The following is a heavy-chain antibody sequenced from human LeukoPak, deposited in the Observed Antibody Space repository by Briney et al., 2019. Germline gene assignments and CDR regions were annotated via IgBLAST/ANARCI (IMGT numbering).Heavy chain of an antibody. J-gene: IGHJ4*02. D-gene: IGHD2-15*01. CDR2: IYYSGST. CDR1: GGSISSYY. V-gene: IGHV4-59*01. CDR3: ASHYLVAARPYFDY. Sequence: NPSETLSLTCTVSGGSISSYYWSWIRQPPGKGLEWIGYIYYSGSTNYNPSLKSRVTISVDTSKNQFSLKLSSVTAADTAMYYCASHYLVAARPYFDYWGQGTLVTVSS.